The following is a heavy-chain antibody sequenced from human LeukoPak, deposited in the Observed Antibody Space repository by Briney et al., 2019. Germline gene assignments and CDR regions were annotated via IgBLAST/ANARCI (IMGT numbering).Heavy chain of an antibody. Sequence: GGSLRLSCAASGFTFSNYWMNWVRQAPGKGLEWVANIKQDASDIRYVDSVKGRFTISRDNAKNSLYLQLNSLRAEDTAVYYCAGGSGWLIDHWGQGTLVTVSS. D-gene: IGHD3-3*01. V-gene: IGHV3-7*01. CDR2: IKQDASDI. CDR1: GFTFSNYW. CDR3: AGGSGWLIDH. J-gene: IGHJ4*02.